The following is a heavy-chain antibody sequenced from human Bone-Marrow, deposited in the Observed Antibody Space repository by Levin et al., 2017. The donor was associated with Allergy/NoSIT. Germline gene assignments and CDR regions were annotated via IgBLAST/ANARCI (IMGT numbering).Heavy chain of an antibody. Sequence: SQTLSLTCGVSGGSFSGYFWTWIRQSPGKGLEWIGEINHRGSTNYNPSLKSRVTISIDTSKNQFSLKLRSVTAADTALYYCARPVTRGGFCSSTSCSNWFDPWGQGTQVTVSS. J-gene: IGHJ5*02. CDR3: ARPVTRGGFCSSTSCSNWFDP. D-gene: IGHD2-2*01. CDR2: INHRGST. V-gene: IGHV4-34*01. CDR1: GGSFSGYF.